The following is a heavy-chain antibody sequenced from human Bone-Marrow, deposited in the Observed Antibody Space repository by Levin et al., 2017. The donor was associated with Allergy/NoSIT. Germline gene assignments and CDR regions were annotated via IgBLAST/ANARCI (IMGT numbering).Heavy chain of an antibody. CDR2: ISWNGGTI. V-gene: IGHV3-9*01. Sequence: PGGSLRLSCVASGFTFEDYVMHWVRQAPGKGLEWVSGISWNGGTIGYADSVRGRFTTSRDNAKNSLYLQMNSLRPEDTALYYCVRDINIAVADRLYYYYAMDVWGQGTTVTVSS. D-gene: IGHD6-19*01. CDR3: VRDINIAVADRLYYYYAMDV. CDR1: GFTFEDYV. J-gene: IGHJ6*02.